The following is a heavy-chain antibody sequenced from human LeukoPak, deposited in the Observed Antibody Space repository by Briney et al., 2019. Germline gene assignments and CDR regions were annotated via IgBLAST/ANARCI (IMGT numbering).Heavy chain of an antibody. CDR2: INWNGGST. J-gene: IGHJ3*02. CDR1: GSTFDDYG. V-gene: IGHV3-20*04. Sequence: GGSLRLSCAASGSTFDDYGMSWVRHAPGKGLEWVSGINWNGGSTGYADSVKGRFTISRDNAKNSLYLQMNSLRAEDTALYYCARDFIAVAEQGAFDIWGQGTMVTVSS. CDR3: ARDFIAVAEQGAFDI. D-gene: IGHD6-19*01.